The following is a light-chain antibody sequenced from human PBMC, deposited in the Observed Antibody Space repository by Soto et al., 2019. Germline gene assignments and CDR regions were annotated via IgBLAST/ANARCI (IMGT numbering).Light chain of an antibody. CDR3: QQYDTYYT. CDR1: QSISNW. Sequence: DIQMTQSPSTGSASVLDTGRSGFRASQSISNWLAWYQQKPGKAPTLLIYDVSRLESGVPSRFSGSGSGTEFTLTINSLQTDDFATYYCQQYDTYYTFGQGTKVDIK. V-gene: IGKV1-5*01. J-gene: IGKJ2*01. CDR2: DVS.